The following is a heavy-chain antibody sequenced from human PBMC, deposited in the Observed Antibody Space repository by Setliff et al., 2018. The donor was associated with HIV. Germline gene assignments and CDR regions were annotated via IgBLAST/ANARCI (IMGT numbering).Heavy chain of an antibody. CDR1: GGSFTDYY. Sequence: PSETLSLTCAVLGGSFTDYYWIWIRQPPGKGLEWIGEINHSGSTHYNPSLKSRFIISVDTSKNQFSLKVNSMTAADTAVYYCARGARLLAAYSDRWDYFYMAVWGKGTTVS. CDR3: ARGARLLAAYSDRWDYFYMAV. D-gene: IGHD1-26*01. CDR2: INHSGST. V-gene: IGHV4-34*01. J-gene: IGHJ6*03.